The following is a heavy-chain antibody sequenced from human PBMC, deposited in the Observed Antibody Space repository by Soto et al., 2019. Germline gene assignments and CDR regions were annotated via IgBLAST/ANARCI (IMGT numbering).Heavy chain of an antibody. V-gene: IGHV4-34*01. CDR2: INHSGST. CDR3: ASTHGYSYGYSAGY. Sequence: SETLSLTCAVYGGSFSGYYWSWIRQPPGKGLEWIGEINHSGSTNYNPSLKSRVTISVDTSKNQFSLKLSSVTAADTAVYYCASTHGYSYGYSAGYWGQGTLVTVSS. D-gene: IGHD5-18*01. CDR1: GGSFSGYY. J-gene: IGHJ4*02.